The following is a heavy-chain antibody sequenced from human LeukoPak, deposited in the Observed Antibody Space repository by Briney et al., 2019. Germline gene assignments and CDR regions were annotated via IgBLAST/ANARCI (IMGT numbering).Heavy chain of an antibody. J-gene: IGHJ4*02. V-gene: IGHV4-61*02. CDR3: ARVSPLWLLDY. CDR1: GGSISSSSYY. D-gene: IGHD2-21*01. CDR2: IYTSGST. Sequence: SETLSLTCTVSGGSISSSSYYWSWIRQPAGKGLEWIGRIYTSGSTNYNPSLKSRVTMSVDTSKNQFSLKLSSVTAADTAVYYCARVSPLWLLDYWGQGTLVTVSS.